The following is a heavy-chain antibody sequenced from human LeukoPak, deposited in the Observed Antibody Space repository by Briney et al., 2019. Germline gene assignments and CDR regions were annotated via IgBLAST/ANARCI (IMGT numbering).Heavy chain of an antibody. CDR2: IYYSGST. D-gene: IGHD3-10*01. CDR1: GGSISSNSYY. V-gene: IGHV4-39*07. J-gene: IGHJ4*02. Sequence: SSETLSLTCTVSGGSISSNSYYWGWIRQPPGKGLEWIGSIYYSGSTYYNPSLKSRVTISVDTSKNQFSLKLSSVTAADTAVYYCARSYGSGNYFDYWGQGTLVTVSS. CDR3: ARSYGSGNYFDY.